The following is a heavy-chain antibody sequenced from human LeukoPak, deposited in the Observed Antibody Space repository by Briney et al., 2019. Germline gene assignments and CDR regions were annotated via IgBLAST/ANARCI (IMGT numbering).Heavy chain of an antibody. CDR1: GYTFTSYA. Sequence: GASVKVSCKASGYTFTSYAMHWVRQAPGQRLEWMGWINAGNGNTKYSQKFQGRVTMTRDTSTSTVYVELSSLRSEDTAVYYCARVVAVAGTGGYFDYWGQGTLVTVSS. V-gene: IGHV1-3*01. D-gene: IGHD6-19*01. J-gene: IGHJ4*02. CDR3: ARVVAVAGTGGYFDY. CDR2: INAGNGNT.